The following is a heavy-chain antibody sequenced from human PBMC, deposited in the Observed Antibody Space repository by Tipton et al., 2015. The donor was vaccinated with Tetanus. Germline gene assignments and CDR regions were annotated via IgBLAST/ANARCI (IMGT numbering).Heavy chain of an antibody. Sequence: TLSLTCTVSGGSISNYYWSWIRQPPGKRPEWIGYIYYTGRTDYNPSLKSRVTISLDTSKNQFSLKLSSVTAADTAVYYCARTQGSALIGGWGQGPLVTVSS. D-gene: IGHD2-15*01. V-gene: IGHV4-59*01. J-gene: IGHJ4*02. CDR3: ARTQGSALIGG. CDR1: GGSISNYY. CDR2: IYYTGRT.